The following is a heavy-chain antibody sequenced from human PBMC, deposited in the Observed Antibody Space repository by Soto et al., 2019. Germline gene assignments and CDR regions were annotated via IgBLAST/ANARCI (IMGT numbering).Heavy chain of an antibody. CDR2: MNPNSGNT. J-gene: IGHJ6*02. Sequence: GSVKVSCKASGYTFTSYDINWVRQATGQGLEWMGWMNPNSGNTGYAQKFQGRVTMTRNTSISTAYMELSSLRSKDTAVYYCATGYQLLFDMDVWGQGTTVTVSS. D-gene: IGHD2-2*01. CDR3: ATGYQLLFDMDV. CDR1: GYTFTSYD. V-gene: IGHV1-8*01.